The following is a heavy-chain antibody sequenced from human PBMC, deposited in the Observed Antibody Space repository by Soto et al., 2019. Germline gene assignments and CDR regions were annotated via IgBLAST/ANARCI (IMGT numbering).Heavy chain of an antibody. CDR2: IYFGGTT. CDR1: GASISSNF. J-gene: IGHJ4*02. V-gene: IGHV4-59*12. D-gene: IGHD2-8*02. Sequence: PSETLSLTCSVSGASISSNFWSWVRQPPGKGLEWIGNIYFGGTTHSNPSLKSRATISLDTSKNQFSLNLTSVTAADTAVYYCARDKITGLFDYWGQGTLVTVSS. CDR3: ARDKITGLFDY.